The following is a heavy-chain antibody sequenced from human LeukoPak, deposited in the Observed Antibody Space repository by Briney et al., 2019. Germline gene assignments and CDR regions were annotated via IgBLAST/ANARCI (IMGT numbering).Heavy chain of an antibody. Sequence: GGSLRLSCAASGFTFSSYAMNWVRQAPGKGLEWVSAISGTGDSTYYADSVKGRFTISRDNSKNTLYLQMNSLRAEDTAVYYRVGGGTMIRGVIEYWGQGTLVTVSS. D-gene: IGHD3-10*01. J-gene: IGHJ4*02. CDR3: VGGGTMIRGVIEY. CDR2: ISGTGDST. V-gene: IGHV3-23*01. CDR1: GFTFSSYA.